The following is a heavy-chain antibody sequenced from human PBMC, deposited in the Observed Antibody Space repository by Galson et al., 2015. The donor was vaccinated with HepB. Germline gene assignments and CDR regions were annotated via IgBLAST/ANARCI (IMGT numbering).Heavy chain of an antibody. CDR3: AKGYGLFDS. Sequence: APGRGLEWISGISGNGDSTFYADSVKGWFPVSRDNSNNMLYLQMNSLRAEDAGLYFCAKGYGLFDSWGQGILVTVSS. CDR2: ISGNGDST. V-gene: IGHV3-23*01. J-gene: IGHJ5*01. D-gene: IGHD5-18*01.